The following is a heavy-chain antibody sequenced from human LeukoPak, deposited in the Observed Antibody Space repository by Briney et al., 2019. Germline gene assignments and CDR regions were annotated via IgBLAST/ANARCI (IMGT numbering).Heavy chain of an antibody. D-gene: IGHD3-22*01. V-gene: IGHV3-9*01. CDR1: GFTFDDYA. CDR3: ARDHDSSGYYYGSGDY. CDR2: ISWNSGSI. J-gene: IGHJ4*02. Sequence: SGGSLRLSCAASGFTFDDYAMHWVRQAPGKGLEWVSGISWNSGSIGYADSVKGRFTISRDNAKNSLYLQMNSLRAEDTAVYYCARDHDSSGYYYGSGDYWGQGTLVTVSS.